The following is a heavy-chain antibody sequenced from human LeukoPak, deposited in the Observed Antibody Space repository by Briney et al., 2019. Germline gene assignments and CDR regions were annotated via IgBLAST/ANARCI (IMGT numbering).Heavy chain of an antibody. Sequence: PGGSLRLSRAASGFTFSNYWMHWVRQAPGKGLVWVSRINSDGSSTSYADSVKGRFTISRDNAKNTLYLQMNSLRADDTAVYYCARVSSGSYFGYYYYYMDVWGKGTTVTVSS. CDR3: ARVSSGSYFGYYYYYMDV. J-gene: IGHJ6*03. CDR2: INSDGSST. D-gene: IGHD1-26*01. V-gene: IGHV3-74*01. CDR1: GFTFSNYW.